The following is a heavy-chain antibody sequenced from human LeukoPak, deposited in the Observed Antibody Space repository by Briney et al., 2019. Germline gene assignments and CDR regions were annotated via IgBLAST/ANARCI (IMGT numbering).Heavy chain of an antibody. CDR3: AKGFRKFYWCYYSCSDY. CDR2: IYSGGST. Sequence: PGGSLRLSCAASGFTVSSNYMSWVRQAPGKGLEWVSVIYSGGSTYYADSVKGRFTISRDNSKNTLYLQMNSLRAEDTAVYYCAKGFRKFYWCYYSCSDYWGQGTLVTVSS. CDR1: GFTVSSNY. D-gene: IGHD3-22*01. V-gene: IGHV3-66*02. J-gene: IGHJ4*02.